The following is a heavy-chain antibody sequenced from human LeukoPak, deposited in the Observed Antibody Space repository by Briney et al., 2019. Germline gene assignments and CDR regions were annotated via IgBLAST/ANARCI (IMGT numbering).Heavy chain of an antibody. CDR2: IYYSGST. CDR3: ARVIQQLVRGRYYYYYMDV. J-gene: IGHJ6*03. D-gene: IGHD6-13*01. V-gene: IGHV4-61*01. Sequence: SETLSLTCTVSGGSISSGSYYWSWIRQPPGKGLEWIGYIYYSGSTNYNPSLKSRVTISVDTSKNQFSLKLSSVTAADTAVYYCARVIQQLVRGRYYYYYMDVWGKGTTVTVSS. CDR1: GGSISSGSYY.